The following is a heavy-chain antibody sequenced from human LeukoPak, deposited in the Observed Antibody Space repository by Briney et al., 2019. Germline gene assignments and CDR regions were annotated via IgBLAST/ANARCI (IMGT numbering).Heavy chain of an antibody. CDR2: ISAYNGNT. CDR1: GYTFTSYG. Sequence: ASVKVSCKASGYTFTSYGVSWVRQAPGQGLEWMGWISAYNGNTNYAQKLQGRVTMTTDTSTSTAYMELRSLRSDDTAVYYCARLADYYDSSGYYYDVANFDYWGQGTLVTVSS. V-gene: IGHV1-18*01. D-gene: IGHD3-22*01. J-gene: IGHJ4*02. CDR3: ARLADYYDSSGYYYDVANFDY.